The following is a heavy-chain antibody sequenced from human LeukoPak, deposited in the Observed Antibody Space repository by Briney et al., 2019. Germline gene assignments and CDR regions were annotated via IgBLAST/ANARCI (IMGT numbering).Heavy chain of an antibody. Sequence: PGRSLRLSCAASGFTFSSYGMHWVRQAPGKGLGWVAVISYDGSNKYYADSVKGRFTISRDNSKNTLYLQMNSLRAEDTAVYYCAKDWAAQTTYYYGSGSTTPDYWGQGTLVTVSS. CDR2: ISYDGSNK. V-gene: IGHV3-30*18. J-gene: IGHJ4*02. D-gene: IGHD3-10*01. CDR1: GFTFSSYG. CDR3: AKDWAAQTTYYYGSGSTTPDY.